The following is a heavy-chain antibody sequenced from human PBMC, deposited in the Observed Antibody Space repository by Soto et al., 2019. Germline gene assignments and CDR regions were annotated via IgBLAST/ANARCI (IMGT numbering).Heavy chain of an antibody. CDR3: ARDLSIPNWGDP. V-gene: IGHV3-66*01. J-gene: IGHJ5*02. CDR1: GFSVSSNY. D-gene: IGHD2-21*01. CDR2: IHSGGST. Sequence: EVQLVESGGGLVQPGGSLRLSCAASGFSVSSNYMSWVRQAPGKGLEWVSVIHSGGSTYYADSVKGRFTISRDNSKNTLYRQRSRLRAADTAVYYCARDLSIPNWGDPWGQGTLVTFSP.